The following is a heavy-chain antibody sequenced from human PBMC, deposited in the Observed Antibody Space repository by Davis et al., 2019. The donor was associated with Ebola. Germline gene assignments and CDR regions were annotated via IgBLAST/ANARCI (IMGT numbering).Heavy chain of an antibody. CDR3: ARAAVSASKSWFDP. V-gene: IGHV3-11*01. CDR1: IFNFNDYH. Sequence: GESLKISCAASIFNFNDYHMTWIRQAPGKGLEFISYIDTNGSIEYYADSVKGRFTISRDNAKKSLYLEMNSLGAEDTAVYYCARAAVSASKSWFDPWGQGTLVTVSS. J-gene: IGHJ5*02. CDR2: IDTNGSIE. D-gene: IGHD2-2*01.